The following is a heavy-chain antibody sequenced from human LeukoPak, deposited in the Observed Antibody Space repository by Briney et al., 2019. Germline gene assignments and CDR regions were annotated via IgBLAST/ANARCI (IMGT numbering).Heavy chain of an antibody. Sequence: EASVKVSCKASGYTFTGYYMHWVRQAPGQGLEWMGWINPNSGGTNYAQKFQGRVTMTRDTSISTAYMELSRLRSDDTAVYYCATAVDSSSWYYYYGMDVWGQGTTVTVSS. CDR3: ATAVDSSSWYYYYGMDV. J-gene: IGHJ6*02. CDR1: GYTFTGYY. D-gene: IGHD6-13*01. V-gene: IGHV1-2*02. CDR2: INPNSGGT.